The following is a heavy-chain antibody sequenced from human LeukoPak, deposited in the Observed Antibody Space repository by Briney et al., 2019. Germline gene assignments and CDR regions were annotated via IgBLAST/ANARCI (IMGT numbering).Heavy chain of an antibody. V-gene: IGHV1-2*02. J-gene: IGHJ4*02. CDR3: ARAVAGIDY. CDR2: INPNSGVT. CDR1: GYTFTGYY. Sequence: ASVKVSCKASGYTFTGYYLHWARQAPGQGLEWMGWINPNSGVTNYAQNFQGRVTMTRDTSISTGYMELSRLRSDDTALYYCARAVAGIDYWGQGTLVTVSS. D-gene: IGHD6-19*01.